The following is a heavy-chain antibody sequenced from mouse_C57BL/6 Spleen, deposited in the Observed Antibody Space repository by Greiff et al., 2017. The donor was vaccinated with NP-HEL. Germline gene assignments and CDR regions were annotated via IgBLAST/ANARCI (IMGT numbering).Heavy chain of an antibody. CDR1: GFTFSDYG. Sequence: EVKLMESGGGLVKPGGSLKLSCAASGFTFSDYGMHWVRQAPEKGLEWVAYISSGSSTIYYADPVKGRFTISRANAKNTLFLQMTSLRSEDTAMYYCAGDYDVAWFACWGQWTLVTVAA. D-gene: IGHD2-4*01. V-gene: IGHV5-17*01. J-gene: IGHJ3*01. CDR3: AGDYDVAWFAC. CDR2: ISSGSSTI.